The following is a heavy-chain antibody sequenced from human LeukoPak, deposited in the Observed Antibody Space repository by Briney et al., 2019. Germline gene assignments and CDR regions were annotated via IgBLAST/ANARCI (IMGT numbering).Heavy chain of an antibody. D-gene: IGHD2-2*02. J-gene: IGHJ6*03. CDR2: IDHSGTT. CDR3: ATGRNGVVPAPILGVGPWYNYHYMDV. V-gene: IGHV4-34*01. Sequence: SETLSLTCVVYGGSFSGYYWSWLRQPPGKGLEWIGEIDHSGTTNYNPSLKSRVTMSVDTSKNQFSLMVSSVTAADTAVYYCATGRNGVVPAPILGVGPWYNYHYMDVWGKGTTVTVSS. CDR1: GGSFSGYY.